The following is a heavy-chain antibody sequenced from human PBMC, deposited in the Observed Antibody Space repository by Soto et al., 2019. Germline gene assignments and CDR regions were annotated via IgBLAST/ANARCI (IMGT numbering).Heavy chain of an antibody. D-gene: IGHD3-10*01. CDR3: ARRSYYGSGSIFDY. CDR2: IYYRGST. CDR1: GGSISSSGYY. Sequence: QLQLQESGPGLVKPSETLSLTCTVSGGSISSSGYYWGWIRQPPGKGLEWIGNIYYRGSTNYNPSLMSRVTISVDTSKNQFSLKVSSVTAADTAVYYCARRSYYGSGSIFDYWGQGTLVTVSS. V-gene: IGHV4-39*01. J-gene: IGHJ4*02.